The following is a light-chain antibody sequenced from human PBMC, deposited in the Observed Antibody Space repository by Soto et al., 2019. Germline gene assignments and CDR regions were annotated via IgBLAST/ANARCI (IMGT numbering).Light chain of an antibody. CDR1: QSVSTF. Sequence: DIQMTQSPSSLSASVGDRVTITCRASQSVSTFLNWYQQKPGKAPKVLIYAASSLHSGVPSRFSGSGSGTDFTLTISSLQPEDFATYYCQQSYSTPRTFGQGTKVEIK. CDR3: QQSYSTPRT. CDR2: AAS. J-gene: IGKJ1*01. V-gene: IGKV1-39*01.